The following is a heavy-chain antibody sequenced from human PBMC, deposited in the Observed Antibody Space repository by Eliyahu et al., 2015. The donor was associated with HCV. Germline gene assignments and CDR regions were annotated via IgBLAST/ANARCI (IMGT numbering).Heavy chain of an antibody. D-gene: IGHD4-17*01. Sequence: QVQLQQWGAGLLKPSETLSLTCAVYGGSFSGXYWSWIRQPPGKGLEWIGEINHSGSTNYNPSLKSRVTISVDTSKNQFSLKLSSVTAADTAVYYCARDLRRSGDYWRRVDYYYGMDVWGQGTTVTVSS. V-gene: IGHV4-34*01. CDR1: GGSFSGXY. J-gene: IGHJ6*02. CDR3: ARDLRRSGDYWRRVDYYYGMDV. CDR2: INHSGST.